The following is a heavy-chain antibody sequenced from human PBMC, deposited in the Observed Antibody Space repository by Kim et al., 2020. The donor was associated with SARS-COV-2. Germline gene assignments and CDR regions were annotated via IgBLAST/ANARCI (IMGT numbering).Heavy chain of an antibody. D-gene: IGHD3-3*01. Sequence: SYAQKFQGRVTMTRDTSTSTVYMELSSLRSEDTAVYYCARDGVVFHAFDIWGQGTMVTVSS. CDR3: ARDGVVFHAFDI. V-gene: IGHV1-46*01. J-gene: IGHJ3*02.